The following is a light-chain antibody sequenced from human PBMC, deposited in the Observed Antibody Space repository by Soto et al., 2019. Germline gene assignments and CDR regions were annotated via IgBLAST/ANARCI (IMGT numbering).Light chain of an antibody. CDR1: QSISVW. CDR3: QQFNSR. J-gene: IGKJ5*01. Sequence: DIQMTQSPSTLSASVGDRVTITCRASQSISVWLAWYQQKAGKAPNLLIYKASRLESGVPSRFSGSGSETEFTLTISGLQPGDSATYYCQQFNSRFGQGTRLEIK. CDR2: KAS. V-gene: IGKV1-5*03.